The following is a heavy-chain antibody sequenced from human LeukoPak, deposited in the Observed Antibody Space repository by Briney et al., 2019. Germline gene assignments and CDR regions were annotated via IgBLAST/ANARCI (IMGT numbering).Heavy chain of an antibody. D-gene: IGHD6-13*01. Sequence: GASVKVSCKASGYTFTSYDINWVRQATGQGLEWMGWMNPNSGKTGYAQKFQGRVTMTRNTSITTAYMELSGLRSEDTAVYYCARDRSSSGKPFDLWGRGTLVTVSS. J-gene: IGHJ2*01. V-gene: IGHV1-8*01. CDR1: GYTFTSYD. CDR3: ARDRSSSGKPFDL. CDR2: MNPNSGKT.